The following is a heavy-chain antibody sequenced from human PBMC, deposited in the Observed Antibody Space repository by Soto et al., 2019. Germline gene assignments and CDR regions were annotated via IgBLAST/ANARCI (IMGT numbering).Heavy chain of an antibody. CDR2: IYPGDSDT. Sequence: PGPSVKISGKGSGYSFTSYWMGWVRQMPGKGLEWMGIIYPGDSDTRYSPSFQGQVTISADKSISTAYLQWSSLKASDTDMYYCARHYSNYVDYWGQGTLVTVSS. V-gene: IGHV5-51*01. CDR3: ARHYSNYVDY. D-gene: IGHD4-4*01. CDR1: GYSFTSYW. J-gene: IGHJ4*02.